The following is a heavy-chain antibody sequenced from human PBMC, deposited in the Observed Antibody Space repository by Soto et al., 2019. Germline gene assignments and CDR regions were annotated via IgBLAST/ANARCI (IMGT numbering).Heavy chain of an antibody. CDR2: IKQDGSEK. CDR1: GFTFSSYW. D-gene: IGHD2-15*01. J-gene: IGHJ4*02. V-gene: IGHV3-7*01. Sequence: GGSLRLSCAASGFTFSSYWMSWVRQAPGKGLEWVANIKQDGSEKYYVDSVKGRFTISRDNAKNSLYLQMNSLRAEDTAVYYCARSGYCSGGSCYPDYYFDYWGQGTLVTVSS. CDR3: ARSGYCSGGSCYPDYYFDY.